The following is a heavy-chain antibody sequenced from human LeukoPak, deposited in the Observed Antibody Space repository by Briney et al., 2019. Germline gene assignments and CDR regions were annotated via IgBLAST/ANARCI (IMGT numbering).Heavy chain of an antibody. Sequence: GGSLRLSCAASGFTFSNAWMSWVRQAPGKGLEWVGRIKSKTDGGTTDYAAPVKGRFTISRDDSKNTLYLQMNSLKTEDTAVYYCTTDPLSSGWYYFDYWGQGTLVTVSS. CDR3: TTDPLSSGWYYFDY. CDR2: IKSKTDGGTT. D-gene: IGHD6-19*01. CDR1: GFTFSNAW. J-gene: IGHJ4*02. V-gene: IGHV3-15*01.